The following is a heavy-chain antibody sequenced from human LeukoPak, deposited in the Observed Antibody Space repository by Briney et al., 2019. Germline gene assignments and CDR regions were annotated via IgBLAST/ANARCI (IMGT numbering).Heavy chain of an antibody. CDR1: GFTFSSYS. CDR3: ARDSRSLGVTTVTRGFDY. J-gene: IGHJ4*02. CDR2: IYYSGST. V-gene: IGHV4-59*01. D-gene: IGHD4-17*01. Sequence: GSLRLSCAASGFTFSSYSMSWIRQPPGKGLEWIGYIYYSGSTDYNPSLKSRVTISIDTSKNQFSLKLSSVTAADTAVYYCARDSRSLGVTTVTRGFDYWGQGTLVTVSS.